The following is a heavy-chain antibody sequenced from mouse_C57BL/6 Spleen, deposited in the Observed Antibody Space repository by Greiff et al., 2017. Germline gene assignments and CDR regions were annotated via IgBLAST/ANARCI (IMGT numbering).Heavy chain of an antibody. D-gene: IGHD3-2*02. J-gene: IGHJ4*01. Sequence: QVQLQQSGAELVRPGTSVKVSCKASGYAFTNYLIEWVKQRPGQGLEWIGVINPGSGGTNYNEKFKGKATLTADKSSSTAYMQLSSLTSEDSAVYFCARRPQLRLPSMDYWGQGTSVTVSS. CDR1: GYAFTNYL. V-gene: IGHV1-54*01. CDR3: ARRPQLRLPSMDY. CDR2: INPGSGGT.